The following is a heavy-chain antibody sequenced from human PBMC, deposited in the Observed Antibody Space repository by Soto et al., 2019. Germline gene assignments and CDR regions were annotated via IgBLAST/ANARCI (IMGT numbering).Heavy chain of an antibody. CDR2: ISWNSGSI. J-gene: IGHJ5*02. Sequence: EVQLVESGGGLVQPGRSLRLSCAASGFTFDDYAMHWVRQAPGKGLEWVSGISWNSGSIGYADSVKGRFTISRDNAKNSLYLQMNSLRAEDTALYYCAKDSSKSSDLSINWFDPWGQGTLVTVSS. D-gene: IGHD3-16*01. CDR3: AKDSSKSSDLSINWFDP. V-gene: IGHV3-9*01. CDR1: GFTFDDYA.